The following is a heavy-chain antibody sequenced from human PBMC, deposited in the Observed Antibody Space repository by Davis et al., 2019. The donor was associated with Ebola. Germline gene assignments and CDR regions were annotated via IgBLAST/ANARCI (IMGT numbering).Heavy chain of an antibody. D-gene: IGHD2-15*01. J-gene: IGHJ3*02. CDR2: IHYSGSI. CDR3: ARAWGPYHCSGGSCYSSDAFDI. CDR1: GGSISNYY. V-gene: IGHV4-59*12. Sequence: PSETLSLTCTVSGGSISNYYWNWIRQPPGKGLEWIGYIHYSGSISHNPSLKSRVTISVDTSKNQFSLKLSSVTAADTAVYYCARAWGPYHCSGGSCYSSDAFDIWGQGTMVTVSS.